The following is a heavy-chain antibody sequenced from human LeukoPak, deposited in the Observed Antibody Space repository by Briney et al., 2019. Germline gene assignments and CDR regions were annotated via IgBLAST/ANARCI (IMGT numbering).Heavy chain of an antibody. J-gene: IGHJ4*02. CDR3: AIAVPAVNSRGY. V-gene: IGHV1-18*01. D-gene: IGHD2-2*01. CDR2: ISAYNGNT. Sequence: ASVTVSCKAPGYTFTSYGISWVRQAPGQGLEWMGWISAYNGNTNYAQKLQGRVTMTTDTSTSTAYMELRSLRSDDTAVYYCAIAVPAVNSRGYWGQGTLVTVSS. CDR1: GYTFTSYG.